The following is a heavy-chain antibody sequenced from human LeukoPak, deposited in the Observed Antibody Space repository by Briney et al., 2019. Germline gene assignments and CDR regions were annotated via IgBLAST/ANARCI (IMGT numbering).Heavy chain of an antibody. J-gene: IGHJ5*02. CDR2: ISAYNGNR. V-gene: IGHV1-18*01. Sequence: ASVKVSRKASGYTFTSYGISWGGQAPGQGLGGMGWISAYNGNRNYAQKLQGRVTMTTDTSTSTAYMELRSLRSDDPAVYYCARYSGYDLAWFHLWGQGTLVTVSS. CDR3: ARYSGYDLAWFHL. CDR1: GYTFTSYG. D-gene: IGHD5-12*01.